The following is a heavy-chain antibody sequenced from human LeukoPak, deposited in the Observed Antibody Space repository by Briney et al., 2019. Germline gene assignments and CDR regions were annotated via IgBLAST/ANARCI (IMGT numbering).Heavy chain of an antibody. J-gene: IGHJ4*02. CDR2: IYHSGST. V-gene: IGHV4-59*01. D-gene: IGHD5-12*01. CDR3: ARGGGYASPIGY. CDR1: GGSISTYY. Sequence: SETLSLTCTLSGGSISTYYWSWIPQPPGKGLEWIGYIYHSGSTNYNPSLKSRVTISVDTSKNQFSLKLSSVTAADTAVYYCARGGGYASPIGYWGQGALVTASS.